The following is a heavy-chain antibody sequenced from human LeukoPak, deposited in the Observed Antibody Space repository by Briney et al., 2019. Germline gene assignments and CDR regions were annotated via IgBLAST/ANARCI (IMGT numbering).Heavy chain of an antibody. CDR3: AKDLYTSGGILDY. D-gene: IGHD2-2*02. V-gene: IGHV3-30*18. Sequence: QSGGSLRLSCEASGFTFTDYGMHWVRQAPGKGLEWLAVISYVESETYYADSVKGRFTISRDNSKNMVYLRMNSLRVEDTAFYYCAKDLYTSGGILDYWGQGTLVTVSS. CDR1: GFTFTDYG. J-gene: IGHJ4*02. CDR2: ISYVESET.